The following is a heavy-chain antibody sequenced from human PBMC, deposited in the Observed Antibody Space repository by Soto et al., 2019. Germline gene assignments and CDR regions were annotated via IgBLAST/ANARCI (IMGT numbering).Heavy chain of an antibody. CDR3: AYHGGDWEDNDY. J-gene: IGHJ4*02. CDR2: IYYSGRK. D-gene: IGHD2-21*02. V-gene: IGHV4-31*03. CDR1: GGSISSGVYS. Sequence: SETLSLTCTVSGGSISSGVYSSSWIRQHPGKGMEWIGYIYYSGRKYYKTYLKSRVNISVDTSKNQFSMKLSSVTAADTAVYYCAYHGGDWEDNDYWGQGTLVTVSS.